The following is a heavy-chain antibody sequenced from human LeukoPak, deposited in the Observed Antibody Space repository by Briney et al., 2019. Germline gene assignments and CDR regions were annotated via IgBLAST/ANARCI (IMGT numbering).Heavy chain of an antibody. CDR1: GYTFTSYY. Sequence: ASVKVSCKASGYTFTSYYIHWVRQAPGQGLEWMGIINPSGGSTSYAQKFQGRVTMTRDTSASTVYMELNSLRSEDTAVYYCARGAIVGPTYYFDYWGQGTLVTVPS. CDR3: ARGAIVGPTYYFDY. V-gene: IGHV1-46*01. CDR2: INPSGGST. D-gene: IGHD1-26*01. J-gene: IGHJ4*02.